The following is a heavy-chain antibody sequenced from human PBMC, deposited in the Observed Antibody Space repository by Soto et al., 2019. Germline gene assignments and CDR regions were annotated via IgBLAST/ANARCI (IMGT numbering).Heavy chain of an antibody. CDR3: TREVSAVFDY. D-gene: IGHD6-25*01. V-gene: IGHV3-74*01. Sequence: EAQLVESGGGLVQPGGSLRLSCTASGLTFSNSWVHWVRQTPGKGLVWVSRIDSDGSSTTYADSVKGRFTISRDNAKNTLDLQMNSLRAEDTAVYYCTREVSAVFDYWGQGTLVTVSS. CDR2: IDSDGSST. CDR1: GLTFSNSW. J-gene: IGHJ4*02.